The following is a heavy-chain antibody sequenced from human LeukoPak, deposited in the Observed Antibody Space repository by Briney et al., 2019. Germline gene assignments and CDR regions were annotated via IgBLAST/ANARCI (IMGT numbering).Heavy chain of an antibody. CDR2: ISSNGNYI. CDR1: GFTFSTYI. D-gene: IGHD1-26*01. Sequence: GGSLGLSCAASGFTFSTYIMNWVRQAPGKGLEWVSSISSNGNYIYYADSVKGRFTISRDNSKNTLYLQMNNLRPEDTAVYNCARGLFTGGTYFGFWGQGTLVTVSS. J-gene: IGHJ4*02. CDR3: ARGLFTGGTYFGF. V-gene: IGHV3-21*01.